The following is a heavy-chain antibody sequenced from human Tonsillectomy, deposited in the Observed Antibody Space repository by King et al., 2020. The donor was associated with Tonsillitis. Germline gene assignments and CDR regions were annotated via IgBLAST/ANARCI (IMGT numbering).Heavy chain of an antibody. D-gene: IGHD5-18*01. CDR1: GFTFGDYA. CDR3: TRTTMDLFDY. V-gene: IGHV3-49*04. Sequence: VQLVESGGGLVQPGRSLRLSCTASGFTFGDYAMSWVRQAPGKGLEWVSFIRSKAYGGTTDYAASVKGRFTISRDDSKSIAYLQMNSLKTEDTAVYYCTRTTMDLFDYWGRGTLVTVSS. CDR2: IRSKAYGGTT. J-gene: IGHJ4*02.